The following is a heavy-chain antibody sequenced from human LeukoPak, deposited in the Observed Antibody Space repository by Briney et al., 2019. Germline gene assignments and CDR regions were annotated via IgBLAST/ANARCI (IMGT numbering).Heavy chain of an antibody. Sequence: GGSLRLSCAASGFTFSSYGMNWVRQAPGKGLEWVSSISSSSSYIYYADSVKGRFTISRDNAKNSLYLQMNSLRTEDTAVYYCARVGRGYYDSSGYPDYWGQGTLVTVSS. CDR3: ARVGRGYYDSSGYPDY. CDR2: ISSSSSYI. CDR1: GFTFSSYG. D-gene: IGHD3-22*01. J-gene: IGHJ4*02. V-gene: IGHV3-21*01.